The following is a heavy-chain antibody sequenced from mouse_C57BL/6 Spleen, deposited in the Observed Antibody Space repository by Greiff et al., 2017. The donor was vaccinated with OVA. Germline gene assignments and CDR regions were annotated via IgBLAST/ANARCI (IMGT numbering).Heavy chain of an antibody. CDR1: GYTFTSYW. V-gene: IGHV1-64*01. D-gene: IGHD1-1*01. Sequence: QVQLQQSGAELVKPGASVKLSCKASGYTFTSYWMHWVKQRPGQGLEWIGMIHPNSGSTNYNEKFKSKATLTVDKSSSTAYMQLSSLTSEDSAVYYCARSLDYGSSYGAMDYWGQGTSVTVSS. J-gene: IGHJ4*01. CDR3: ARSLDYGSSYGAMDY. CDR2: IHPNSGST.